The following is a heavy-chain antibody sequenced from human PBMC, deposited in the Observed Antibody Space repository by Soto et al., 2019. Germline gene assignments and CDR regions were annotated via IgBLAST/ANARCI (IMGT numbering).Heavy chain of an antibody. D-gene: IGHD1-1*01. CDR3: ADYWTDDCRFGE. J-gene: IGHJ4*02. CDR2: ISYSGST. CDR1: GDPISSYC. Sequence: SATLSLTCIVSGDPISSYCGSWIRQPPVKELEWIGHISYSGSTTYKSSLGSRVTISLDTSKKWVSLKLNSVTAADTAIYYCADYWTDDCRFGECGQ. V-gene: IGHV4-59*01.